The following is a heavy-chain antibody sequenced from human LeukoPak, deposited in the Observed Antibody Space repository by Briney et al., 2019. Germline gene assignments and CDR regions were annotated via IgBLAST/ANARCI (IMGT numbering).Heavy chain of an antibody. D-gene: IGHD3-9*01. CDR1: GGSISSHY. J-gene: IGHJ5*02. CDR3: ARAYDILPRFDP. V-gene: IGHV4-59*11. Sequence: SETLSLTCTVSGGSISSHYWSWIRQPPGKGLEWIGYIYYSGSTNYNPSLKSRVTISVDTSKNQFSLKLSSVTAADTAVYYCARAYDILPRFDPWGQGTLVTVSS. CDR2: IYYSGST.